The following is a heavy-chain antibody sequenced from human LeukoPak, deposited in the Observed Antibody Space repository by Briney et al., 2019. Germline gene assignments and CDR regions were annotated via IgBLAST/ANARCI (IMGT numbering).Heavy chain of an antibody. CDR2: ISGSGGST. J-gene: IGHJ4*02. V-gene: IGHV3-23*01. CDR1: GFTFSSYA. D-gene: IGHD3-16*01. CDR3: AIISYPPADYVPFDY. Sequence: GGSLRLSCAASGFTFSSYAMSWVRQAPGKGLEWVSAISGSGGSTYYADSVKGRFTISRDNSRNTLYLQMNSLRAEDTAVYYCAIISYPPADYVPFDYWGQGTLVTVSS.